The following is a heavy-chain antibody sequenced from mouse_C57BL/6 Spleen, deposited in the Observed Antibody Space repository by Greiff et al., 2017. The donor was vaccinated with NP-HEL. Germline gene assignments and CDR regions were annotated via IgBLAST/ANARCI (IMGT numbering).Heavy chain of an antibody. D-gene: IGHD1-1*01. CDR2: IVPETGGT. CDR3: TRSMITTVVATGYFDY. V-gene: IGHV1-15*01. J-gene: IGHJ2*01. CDR1: GYTFTDYE. Sequence: VQLQQSGAELVRPGASVTLSCKASGYTFTDYEMHWVKQTPVHGLEWIGAIVPETGGTAYNKKFKGKAILTADKSSSPAYMELRSLTSEDSAVYYCTRSMITTVVATGYFDYWGQGTTLTVSS.